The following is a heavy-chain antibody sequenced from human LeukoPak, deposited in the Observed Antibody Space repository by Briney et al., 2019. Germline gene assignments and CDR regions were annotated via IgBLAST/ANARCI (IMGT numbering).Heavy chain of an antibody. V-gene: IGHV3-20*04. J-gene: IGHJ4*02. D-gene: IGHD6-19*01. Sequence: GGSLRLSCAASGFTFDDYGMSWVRQAPGKGLEWVSGINWNGGSTGYADSVKGRFTISRDNAKNSLYLQMNSLRAEDTAVYYCARDSVGYSSGWYFLYWGQGTLVTVSS. CDR3: ARDSVGYSSGWYFLY. CDR2: INWNGGST. CDR1: GFTFDDYG.